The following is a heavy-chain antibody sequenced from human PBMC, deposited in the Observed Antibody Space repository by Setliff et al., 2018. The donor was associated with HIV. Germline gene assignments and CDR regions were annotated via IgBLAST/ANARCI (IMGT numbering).Heavy chain of an antibody. J-gene: IGHJ6*03. Sequence: ESLKISCKASGYSFTSYWIGWVRQMPGKGLEWMGIIYPGDSDTRYSPSFQGQVTISADKSISTAYLQWSSLKASDTAMYYCARLSGDTDYYYYYYMDVWGKGTTVTVSS. V-gene: IGHV5-51*01. D-gene: IGHD3-10*01. CDR1: GYSFTSYW. CDR2: IYPGDSDT. CDR3: ARLSGDTDYYYYYYMDV.